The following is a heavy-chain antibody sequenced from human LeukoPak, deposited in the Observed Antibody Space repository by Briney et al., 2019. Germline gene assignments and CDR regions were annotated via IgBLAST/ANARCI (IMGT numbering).Heavy chain of an antibody. J-gene: IGHJ4*02. CDR1: GYSFTKYG. CDR2: ISANTGNA. CDR3: VRDEFGAQAWTDF. Sequence: GASVKVSCKASGYSFTKYGFSWVRQAPGQGLEWMGWISANTGNANYAQNLQGRVTLTTDTSTTTAYMELRSLRSDDTAVYYCVRDEFGAQAWTDFWGQGTPVTVSS. V-gene: IGHV1-18*01. D-gene: IGHD3-10*01.